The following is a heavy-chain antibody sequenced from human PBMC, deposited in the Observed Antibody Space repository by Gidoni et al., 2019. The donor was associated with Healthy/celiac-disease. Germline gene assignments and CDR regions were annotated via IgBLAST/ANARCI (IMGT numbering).Heavy chain of an antibody. CDR1: GGSISSSSYY. V-gene: IGHV4-39*01. CDR2: IYYSGST. J-gene: IGHJ4*02. D-gene: IGHD3-3*01. CDR3: ARLHDFWSGYYDY. Sequence: QLQLQESGPGLVKPSETLSLTCTVSGGSISSSSYYWGWIRQPPGKGLEWIGSIYYSGSTYYNPSLKSRVTISVDTSKNQFSLKLSSVTAADTAVYYCARLHDFWSGYYDYWGQGTLVTVSS.